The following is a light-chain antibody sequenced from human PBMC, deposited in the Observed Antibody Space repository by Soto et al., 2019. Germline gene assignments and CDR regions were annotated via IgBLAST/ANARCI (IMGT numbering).Light chain of an antibody. CDR1: QNITKW. V-gene: IGKV1-5*01. CDR2: DAS. CDR3: QQYNAN. Sequence: DIQMTQSPSPLSASVGDRVTITCQASQNITKWLAWYQQKPGKAPKVLIYDASNLHSGVPSRFSGSGSGTEFTLSISSLQPDDCATYYCQQYNANFGQGTKVDVK. J-gene: IGKJ1*01.